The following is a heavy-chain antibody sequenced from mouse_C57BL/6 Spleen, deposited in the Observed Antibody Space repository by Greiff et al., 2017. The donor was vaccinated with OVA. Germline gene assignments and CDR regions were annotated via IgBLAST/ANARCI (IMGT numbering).Heavy chain of an antibody. V-gene: IGHV1-82*01. CDR3: EKLYSKYYFDY. D-gene: IGHD2-5*01. J-gene: IGHJ2*01. Sequence: QVQLQQSGPELVKPGASVKISCKASGYAFSSSWMNWVKQRPGKGLEWIGRIYPGDGDTNYNGKFKGKDTLTADKSSSTAYMQLSSLTAEGSAVYFCEKLYSKYYFDYWGQGTTLTVSS. CDR2: IYPGDGDT. CDR1: GYAFSSSW.